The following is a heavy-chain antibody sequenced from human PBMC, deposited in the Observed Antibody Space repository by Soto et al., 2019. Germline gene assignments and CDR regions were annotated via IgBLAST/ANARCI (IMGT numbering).Heavy chain of an antibody. V-gene: IGHV4-31*03. CDR1: GGSISSRGYY. J-gene: IGHJ4*02. CDR3: ARAPWGDRINEYYFDY. Sequence: SETLSLTCTVSGGSISSRGYYWSWIRQHPGKGLEWIGYIYHSGSTYYNPSLTSRITISVDTSKNQFSLNLSSVTAADTAVYYCARAPWGDRINEYYFDYWGQGTLVTVSS. D-gene: IGHD7-27*01. CDR2: IYHSGST.